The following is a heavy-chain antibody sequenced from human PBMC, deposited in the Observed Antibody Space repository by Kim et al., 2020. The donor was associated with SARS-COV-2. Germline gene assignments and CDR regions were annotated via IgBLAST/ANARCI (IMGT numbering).Heavy chain of an antibody. CDR3: ARDRAVTMIVGAFDAFDI. Sequence: ASVKVSCKASGYTFTSYAMHWVRQAPGQRLEWMGWINAGNGNTKYSQKFQGRVTITRDTSASTAYMELSSLRSEDTAVYYCARDRAVTMIVGAFDAFDIWGQGTMVTVSS. D-gene: IGHD3-22*01. J-gene: IGHJ3*02. CDR2: INAGNGNT. V-gene: IGHV1-3*01. CDR1: GYTFTSYA.